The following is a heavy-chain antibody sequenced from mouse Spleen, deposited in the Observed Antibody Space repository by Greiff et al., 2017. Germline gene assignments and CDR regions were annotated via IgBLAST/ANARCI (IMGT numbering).Heavy chain of an antibody. J-gene: IGHJ1*01. CDR1: GYTFTDYY. CDR2: INPNNGGT. D-gene: IGHD2-4*01. Sequence: EVQLQQSGPELVKPGASVKISCKASGYTFTDYYMNWVKQSHGKSLEWIGDINPNNGGTSYNQKFKGKATLTVDKSSSTAYMELRSLTSEDSAVYYCARLYYDYDAYWYFDVWGAGTTVTVSS. CDR3: ARLYYDYDAYWYFDV. V-gene: IGHV1-26*01.